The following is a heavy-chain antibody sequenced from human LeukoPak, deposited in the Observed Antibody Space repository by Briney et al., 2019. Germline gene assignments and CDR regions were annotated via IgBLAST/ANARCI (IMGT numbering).Heavy chain of an antibody. Sequence: QPGGSLRLSCAASGFTFTTYSMSWVRQAPGKGLEWVSYISSSSSTIYYADSVKGRFTISRDNAKNSLYLQMNSLRAEDTAVYYCARGRPGNYWGQGTLVTVSS. J-gene: IGHJ4*02. CDR1: GFTFTTYS. V-gene: IGHV3-48*01. CDR3: ARGRPGNY. CDR2: ISSSSSTI.